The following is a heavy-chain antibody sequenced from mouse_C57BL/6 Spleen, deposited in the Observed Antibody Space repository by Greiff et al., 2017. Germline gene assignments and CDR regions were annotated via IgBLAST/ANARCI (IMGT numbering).Heavy chain of an antibody. CDR3: SRSDYYGSSPFAY. CDR1: GYAFTNYL. V-gene: IGHV1-54*01. Sequence: QVQLQQSGAELVRPGTSVKVSCKASGYAFTNYLIEWVKQRPGKGLEWIGVINPGSGGTNYNGKFKGKATLTADKSSSTAYMQLSSLTSEDSAVYFCSRSDYYGSSPFAYWGQGTLVTVSA. J-gene: IGHJ3*01. D-gene: IGHD1-1*01. CDR2: INPGSGGT.